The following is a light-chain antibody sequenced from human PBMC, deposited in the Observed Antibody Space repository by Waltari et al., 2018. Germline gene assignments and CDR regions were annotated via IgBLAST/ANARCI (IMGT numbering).Light chain of an antibody. V-gene: IGLV1-44*01. CDR2: SNN. Sequence: QSVLTQPPSASGTPGQRVTISCSGSSSNIGSNTVNWYQQLPGTAPKLLSYSNNQRPSGVPDRCSGSKSGTSASLAISGLQSEDEADYYCAAWDDSLNGRGVFGGGTKLTVL. J-gene: IGLJ3*02. CDR3: AAWDDSLNGRGV. CDR1: SSNIGSNT.